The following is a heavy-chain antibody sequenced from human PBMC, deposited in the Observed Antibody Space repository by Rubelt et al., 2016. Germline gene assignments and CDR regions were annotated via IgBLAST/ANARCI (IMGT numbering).Heavy chain of an antibody. V-gene: IGHV4-59*12. D-gene: IGHD5-18*01. CDR1: GGSISSYY. Sequence: QVQLQESGPGLVKPSETLSLTCTVSGGSISSYYWSWIRQPPGKGLEWIGYIYYSGSTNYNPSLKSRVTISVDTSKNQFSLKLSSVTAADTAVYYCAREGYSQEVDYYYGMDVWGQGTTVTVSS. J-gene: IGHJ6*02. CDR2: IYYSGST. CDR3: AREGYSQEVDYYYGMDV.